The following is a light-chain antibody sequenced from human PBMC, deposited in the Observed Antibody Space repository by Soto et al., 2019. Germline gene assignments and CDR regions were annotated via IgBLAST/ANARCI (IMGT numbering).Light chain of an antibody. Sequence: QSALTQPASVSGSPRQSVTISCTGTSSDIGAYNYVSWYQQHPGEAPKLMIYEVSERPSGVADRFSGSKSGNTASLTISGLQADDEDYYCCTSVASTSTLLFGGGIKLTVL. CDR2: EVS. V-gene: IGLV2-14*01. CDR3: TSVASTSTLL. J-gene: IGLJ2*01. CDR1: SSDIGAYNY.